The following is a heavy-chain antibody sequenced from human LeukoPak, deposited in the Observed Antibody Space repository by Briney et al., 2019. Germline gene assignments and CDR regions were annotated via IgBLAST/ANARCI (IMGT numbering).Heavy chain of an antibody. CDR1: GFTFSSYE. Sequence: GGSLRLSCAASGFTFSSYEMNWVRQAPGKGLEWVSGISGSGGRTYFADSVKGRFTISRDNSKNTLYLQMNSLRAEDTAVYYCGKAGRGGAITLVRGVKGDYYYMDVWGKGTTVTISS. J-gene: IGHJ6*03. CDR3: GKAGRGGAITLVRGVKGDYYYMDV. CDR2: ISGSGGRT. D-gene: IGHD3-10*01. V-gene: IGHV3-23*01.